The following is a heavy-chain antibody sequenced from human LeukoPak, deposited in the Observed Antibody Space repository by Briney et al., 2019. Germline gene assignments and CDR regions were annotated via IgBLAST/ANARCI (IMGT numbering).Heavy chain of an antibody. V-gene: IGHV1-18*01. Sequence: GASVTVSCTASGYTFTIYGISWVRQAPGQGLEWMGWISAYNGNTNYAQKLQGRVTMTTDTSTSTAYMELRSLRSDDTAVYYCARDWSGGSCYDYWGQGTLVTVSS. CDR2: ISAYNGNT. CDR3: ARDWSGGSCYDY. J-gene: IGHJ4*02. CDR1: GYTFTIYG. D-gene: IGHD2-15*01.